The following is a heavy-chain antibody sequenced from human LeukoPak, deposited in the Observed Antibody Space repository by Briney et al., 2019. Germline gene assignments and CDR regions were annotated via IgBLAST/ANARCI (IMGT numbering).Heavy chain of an antibody. J-gene: IGHJ4*02. D-gene: IGHD4-17*01. CDR2: ISYDGSNK. CDR1: GFTFSSYA. CDR3: AREGDYGDYFDY. V-gene: IGHV3-30-3*01. Sequence: SLRLSCAASGFTFSSYAMHWVRQAPGKGLEWVAVISYDGSNKYYADSVKGRFTISRDNSKNTLYLQMNSLRAEDTAVYYCAREGDYGDYFDYWGQGTLVTVS.